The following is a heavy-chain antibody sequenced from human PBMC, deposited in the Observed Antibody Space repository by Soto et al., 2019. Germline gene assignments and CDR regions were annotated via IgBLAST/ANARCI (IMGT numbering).Heavy chain of an antibody. CDR3: ARGPLVVLNYFES. Sequence: QVQLVQSGTEVKKPGSSVKVSCKASGGTFRNYPINWVRQAPGQGLEWMGSIFPLTDIPDYAQNFQARLTISPDKSTITAYMELSSLTSDDTAMYFCARGPLVVLNYFESWGQGTLVTVSS. J-gene: IGHJ4*02. CDR1: GGTFRNYP. V-gene: IGHV1-69*02. CDR2: IFPLTDIP.